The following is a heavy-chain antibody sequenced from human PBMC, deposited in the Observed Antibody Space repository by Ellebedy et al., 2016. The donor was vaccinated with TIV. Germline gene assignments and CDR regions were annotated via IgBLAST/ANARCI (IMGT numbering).Heavy chain of an antibody. Sequence: GESLKISCVDSGLTFSRYWMSWVRQTPGRGLEWVANIKQDGSDKHYVDSVKGRFTIARDNAKNSLSLQMNSLSADDTAGYYGARGSGYCSSTSCSGETDWGQGTPVTVSS. CDR3: ARGSGYCSSTSCSGETD. D-gene: IGHD2-2*01. V-gene: IGHV3-7*03. CDR2: IKQDGSDK. J-gene: IGHJ4*02. CDR1: GLTFSRYW.